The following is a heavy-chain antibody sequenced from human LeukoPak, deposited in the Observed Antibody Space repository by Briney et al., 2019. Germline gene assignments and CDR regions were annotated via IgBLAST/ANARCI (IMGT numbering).Heavy chain of an antibody. CDR1: GFDVSANY. CDR2: IYTGGST. D-gene: IGHD6-13*01. V-gene: IGHV3-66*04. J-gene: IGHJ5*01. Sequence: GGSLRLSCAASGFDVSANYMSWVRQAPGSALEWVSTIYTGGSTYYADSVKGRFTISRDKSKKTLILQMNNLRGDDTAKYYCARLGFSSHSYWFASWGQGTLVAVSS. CDR3: ARLGFSSHSYWFAS.